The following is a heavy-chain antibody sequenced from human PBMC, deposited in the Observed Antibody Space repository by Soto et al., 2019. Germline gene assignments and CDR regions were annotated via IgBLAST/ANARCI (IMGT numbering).Heavy chain of an antibody. D-gene: IGHD6-13*01. J-gene: IGHJ6*02. Sequence: QPXGSLRPACSASGFTFSSYWMSWVRQAPGKGLEWVANIKQDGSEKYYVDSVKGRFTISRDNAKNSLYLQMNSLRAEDTAVYYCERDWGIAAAGTWGYYGMDVWGQGTKVTVYS. V-gene: IGHV3-7*01. CDR3: ERDWGIAAAGTWGYYGMDV. CDR2: IKQDGSEK. CDR1: GFTFSSYW.